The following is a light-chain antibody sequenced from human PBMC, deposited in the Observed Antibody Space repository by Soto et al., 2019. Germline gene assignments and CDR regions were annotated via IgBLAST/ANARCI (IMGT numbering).Light chain of an antibody. CDR2: PAS. CDR1: QAVSTW. CDR3: QQSNSFPRT. J-gene: IGKJ4*01. V-gene: IGKV1-12*01. Sequence: DSQMTQSPSFVSASVGDRVTITCRASQAVSTWLSWYQQKPGDAPKLLIYPASTLQSGVPSRFSGSGSGTDFTLTIRSLQPEDFATYYCQQSNSFPRTFGGGTKVEIK.